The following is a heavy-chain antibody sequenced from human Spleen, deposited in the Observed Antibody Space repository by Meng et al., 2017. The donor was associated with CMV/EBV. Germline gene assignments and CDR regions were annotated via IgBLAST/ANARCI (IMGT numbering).Heavy chain of an antibody. CDR1: GGSISNGGYY. CDR3: AREKGAAGTYYYYYYGMDV. D-gene: IGHD6-13*01. CDR2: INHSGST. Sequence: SETLSLTCTVSGGSISNGGYYWSWIRQPPGKGLEWIGEINHSGSTNYNPSLKSRVTISVDTSKNQFSLKLSSVTAADTAVYYCAREKGAAGTYYYYYYGMDVWGQGTTVTVSS. J-gene: IGHJ6*02. V-gene: IGHV4-61*08.